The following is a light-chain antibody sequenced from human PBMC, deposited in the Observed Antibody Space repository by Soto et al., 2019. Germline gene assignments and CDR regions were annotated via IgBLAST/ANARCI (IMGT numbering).Light chain of an antibody. Sequence: EIVMTQSPVNLSVSPGGIATLCCRASQSVSSNLAWYQQKPGQAPRLLIYGASTRATGIPARFSGSGSGTEFTLTISSLQSEDFAVYYCQQYNDWPPRITFGQGTRLEIK. CDR1: QSVSSN. J-gene: IGKJ5*01. CDR3: QQYNDWPPRIT. V-gene: IGKV3-15*01. CDR2: GAS.